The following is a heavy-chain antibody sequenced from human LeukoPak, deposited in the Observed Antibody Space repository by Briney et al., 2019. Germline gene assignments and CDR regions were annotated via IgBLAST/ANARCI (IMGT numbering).Heavy chain of an antibody. J-gene: IGHJ2*01. V-gene: IGHV1-69*13. D-gene: IGHD3-22*01. CDR1: GGTFSSYA. Sequence: SVKVSCKASGGTFSSYAISWVRQAPGQGLEWMGGIIPIFGTANYAQKFQGRVTITADESTSTAYMELSSLRSEDTAVYYCARTYYYDSSGYYPYWYFDLWGRGTLVTVSS. CDR2: IIPIFGTA. CDR3: ARTYYYDSSGYYPYWYFDL.